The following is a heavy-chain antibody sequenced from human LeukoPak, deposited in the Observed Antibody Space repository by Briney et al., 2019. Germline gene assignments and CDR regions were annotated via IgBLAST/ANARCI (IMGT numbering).Heavy chain of an antibody. D-gene: IGHD3-22*01. Sequence: GGSLRLSCTASDITFSNYWMSWVRQAPGKGLEWVANIKQEGSETYSVDSVKGRFTISRDNAKNSLYLQMNSLRAEDTALYYCARGGQYSGYYYFDYWGQGTLVTVSS. CDR1: DITFSNYW. V-gene: IGHV3-7*01. CDR3: ARGGQYSGYYYFDY. CDR2: IKQEGSET. J-gene: IGHJ4*02.